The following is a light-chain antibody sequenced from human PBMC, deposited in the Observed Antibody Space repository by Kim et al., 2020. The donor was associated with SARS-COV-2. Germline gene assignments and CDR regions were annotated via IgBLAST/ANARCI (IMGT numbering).Light chain of an antibody. Sequence: SASLGDRVTITFQASQDISTYLSWYQQKPGRAPKLLIYDASNLETGVPSRFRGRGSGTDFTFTISGLQPEDIGTYYCQQYDDLPYTFGQGTKLE. J-gene: IGKJ2*01. V-gene: IGKV1-33*01. CDR3: QQYDDLPYT. CDR1: QDISTY. CDR2: DAS.